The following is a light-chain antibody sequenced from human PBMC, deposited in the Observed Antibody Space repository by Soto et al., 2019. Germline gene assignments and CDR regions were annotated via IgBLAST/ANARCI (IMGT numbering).Light chain of an antibody. J-gene: IGLJ3*02. CDR3: SSYTSSSTWV. Sequence: QSALTQPASVSGSPGQSISISCTGTSSDIGGSKYVSWYQQHPGTAPKLLIYEVTYRPSGVSDRFSGSKSGNTASLTISGLQAEDEADYYCSSYTSSSTWVFGGGTKLTVL. CDR1: SSDIGGSKY. V-gene: IGLV2-14*01. CDR2: EVT.